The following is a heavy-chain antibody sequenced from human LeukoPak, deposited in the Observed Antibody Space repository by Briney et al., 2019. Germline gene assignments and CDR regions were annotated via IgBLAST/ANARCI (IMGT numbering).Heavy chain of an antibody. D-gene: IGHD3-3*01. CDR1: GYSISSGYY. Sequence: PSETLSLTXAVSGYSISSGYYWGWIRQPPGKGLECIGSIYHSGSTYYNPSLKSRVTISVDTSKNQFSLKLSSVTAADTAVYYCARHPPLGWVNYDFWSGYYTDWYFDLWGRGTLVTVSS. CDR3: ARHPPLGWVNYDFWSGYYTDWYFDL. J-gene: IGHJ2*01. CDR2: IYHSGST. V-gene: IGHV4-38-2*01.